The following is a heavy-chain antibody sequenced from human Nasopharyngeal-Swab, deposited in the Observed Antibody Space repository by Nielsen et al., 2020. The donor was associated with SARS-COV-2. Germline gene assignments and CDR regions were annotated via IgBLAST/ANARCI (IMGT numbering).Heavy chain of an antibody. V-gene: IGHV1-69*06. J-gene: IGHJ6*02. CDR1: GGTFSSYA. CDR3: ARDSSDSYYGMDV. Sequence: SVKVSCKASGGTFSSYAISWVRQAPGQGLEWMGGIIPIFGTANYAQKFQGRVTITADKSTSTAYMELSSLSSEDTAVYYCARDSSDSYYGMDVWGQGTTVTVSS. CDR2: IIPIFGTA.